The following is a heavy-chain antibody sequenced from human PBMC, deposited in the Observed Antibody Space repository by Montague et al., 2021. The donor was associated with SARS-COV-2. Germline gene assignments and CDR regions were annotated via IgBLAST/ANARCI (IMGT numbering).Heavy chain of an antibody. V-gene: IGHV4-59*01. CDR2: IYYSGST. Sequence: SETLSLTCTVSGGSISSYYWSWIRQPPGKGLEWIGYIYYSGSTNYNPSLKSRVTISVDTSKNQLSLKLSSVTAADTAVYYCARDSRTDFDRLFPDSGSYYYYMDVWGKGTTVTVSS. J-gene: IGHJ6*03. D-gene: IGHD3-9*01. CDR1: GGSISSYY. CDR3: ARDSRTDFDRLFPDSGSYYYYMDV.